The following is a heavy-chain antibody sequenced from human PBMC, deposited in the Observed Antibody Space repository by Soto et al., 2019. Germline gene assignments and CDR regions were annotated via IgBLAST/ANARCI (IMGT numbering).Heavy chain of an antibody. D-gene: IGHD3-10*01. Sequence: SETLSLTCAVYGGSFSGYYWSWIRQPPGKGLEWIGEINHSGSTNYNPSLKSRVTISVDTSKNQFSLKLSSVTAADTAVYYCARRARHMVRGVRPTYYYGMDVWGQGTTVTVSS. V-gene: IGHV4-34*01. CDR3: ARRARHMVRGVRPTYYYGMDV. CDR1: GGSFSGYY. CDR2: INHSGST. J-gene: IGHJ6*02.